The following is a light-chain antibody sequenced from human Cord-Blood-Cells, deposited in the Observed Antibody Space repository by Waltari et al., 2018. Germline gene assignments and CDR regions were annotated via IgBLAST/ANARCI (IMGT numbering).Light chain of an antibody. CDR3: QQYKSYWT. V-gene: IGKV1-5*03. J-gene: IGKJ1*01. CDR1: QSISSW. CDR2: KAS. Sequence: DIQMTQSPSTLSASVGDRVTITCRASQSISSWLAWYQQKPGKAPKLLIYKASSLESGVPPRFSGSGSGTEFTRTISSLQPDDFATYYCQQYKSYWTFGQGTKVEIK.